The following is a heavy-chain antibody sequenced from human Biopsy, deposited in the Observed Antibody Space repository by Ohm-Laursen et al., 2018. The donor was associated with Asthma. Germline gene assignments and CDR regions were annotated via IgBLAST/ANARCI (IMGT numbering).Heavy chain of an antibody. CDR2: ISGSGGST. CDR1: GFTFSSYA. CDR3: ASQSSGPDFWSGYYYFDY. V-gene: IGHV3-23*01. J-gene: IGHJ4*02. D-gene: IGHD3-3*01. Sequence: GTLSLTCAASGFTFSSYAMSWVRQAPGKGLEWVSAISGSGGSTYYADSVKGRFTISRDNSKNTLYLQMNSLRAEDTAVYYCASQSSGPDFWSGYYYFDYWGQGTLVTVSS.